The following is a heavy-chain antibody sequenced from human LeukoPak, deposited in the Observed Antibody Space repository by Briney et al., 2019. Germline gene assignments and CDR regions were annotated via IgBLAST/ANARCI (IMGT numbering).Heavy chain of an antibody. V-gene: IGHV4-59*01. D-gene: IGHD5-24*01. CDR1: GGSISSYY. J-gene: IGHJ6*02. CDR2: IYYSGST. Sequence: SETLSLTCTVSGGSISSYYWSWIRQPPGKGLGWIGYIYYSGSTNYNPSLKSRVTISVDTSKNQFSLKLSSVTAADTAVYYCARDLWCRDGYNSPYYYGMDVWGQGTTVTVSS. CDR3: ARDLWCRDGYNSPYYYGMDV.